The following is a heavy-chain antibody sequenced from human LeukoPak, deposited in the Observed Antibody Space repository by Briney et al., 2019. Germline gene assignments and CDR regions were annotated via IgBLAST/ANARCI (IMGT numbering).Heavy chain of an antibody. CDR3: ARDLNSYPLRPDY. V-gene: IGHV3-74*01. J-gene: IGHJ4*02. D-gene: IGHD5-12*01. Sequence: GVSLRLSCAASGFTFSSYWMHWVRQAPGKGLVWVSRINSDGSSTIYAYSVKGRFTISRDKANNTLYLQMNSLRAEDTAVYYCARDLNSYPLRPDYWGQGTLVTVSS. CDR2: INSDGSST. CDR1: GFTFSSYW.